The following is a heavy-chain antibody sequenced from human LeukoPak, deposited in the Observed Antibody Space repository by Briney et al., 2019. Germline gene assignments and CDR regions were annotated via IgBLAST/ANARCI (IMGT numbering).Heavy chain of an antibody. D-gene: IGHD6-13*01. Sequence: GGSLRLSCAASGFTFSSYSMHWVRQAPGKGLEWVSSISSSSDYRYYADSLKGRFTISRDNAKNSLYLQMNSLRAEDTAVYYCARDLGYGTWYDWGQGTLVTVSS. J-gene: IGHJ4*02. V-gene: IGHV3-21*01. CDR2: ISSSSDYR. CDR3: ARDLGYGTWYD. CDR1: GFTFSSYS.